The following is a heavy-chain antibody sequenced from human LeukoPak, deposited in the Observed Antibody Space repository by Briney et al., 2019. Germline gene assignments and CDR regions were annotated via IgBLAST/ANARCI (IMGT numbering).Heavy chain of an antibody. D-gene: IGHD6-19*01. Sequence: GASVKVSCKVSGYTLTELSMHWVRQAPGQGLEWMGIINPSGGSTSYAQKFQGRVTMTRDTSTSTVYMELSSLRSEDTAVYYCARDSHGVAGPWGQGTLVTVSS. V-gene: IGHV1-46*01. J-gene: IGHJ5*02. CDR3: ARDSHGVAGP. CDR2: INPSGGST. CDR1: GYTLTELS.